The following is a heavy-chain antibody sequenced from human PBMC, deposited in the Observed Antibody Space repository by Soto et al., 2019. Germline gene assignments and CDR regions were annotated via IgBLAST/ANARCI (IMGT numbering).Heavy chain of an antibody. D-gene: IGHD4-17*01. CDR1: GFTFSEFA. J-gene: IGHJ4*02. CDR2: IRSKGNSYAT. V-gene: IGHV3-73*01. CDR3: ASYDYGDYVIDC. Sequence: EVQLVESGGGLVQPGGSLKLSCAASGFTFSEFAMHWVRQASGKGLEWVGRIRSKGNSYATGYAASVKGRFTISRDDSKNTAYLQMNSLKTEDTAVYYCASYDYGDYVIDCWGQGTLVTVSS.